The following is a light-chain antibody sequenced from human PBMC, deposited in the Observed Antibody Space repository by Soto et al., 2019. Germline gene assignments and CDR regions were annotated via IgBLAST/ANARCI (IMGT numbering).Light chain of an antibody. J-gene: IGLJ2*01. CDR1: TSDVGGYNL. CDR3: CSYAGYTTVI. CDR2: EGS. V-gene: IGLV2-23*03. Sequence: QSALTQPASMSGSPGQSITISCTGTTSDVGGYNLVSWYQQLPGKAPKLLIFEGSRRPSGISSRFSGSKSGNTASLTISGLQAEDEADYYCCSYAGYTTVIFGGGTKLTVL.